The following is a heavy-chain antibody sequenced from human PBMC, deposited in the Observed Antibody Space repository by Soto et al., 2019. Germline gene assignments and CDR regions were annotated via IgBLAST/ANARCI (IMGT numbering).Heavy chain of an antibody. Sequence: PGGSLRLSCAASGFTFSDHYMHWVRQAPGKGLEWVGLIRNKAKTYTTEYAAAVTGRFTISRDDSKNSLYLQMNSLKSEDAAVYYCDKYSSPQDAFDMWGQGTVVTVSS. CDR1: GFTFSDHY. J-gene: IGHJ3*02. V-gene: IGHV3-72*01. D-gene: IGHD5-18*01. CDR2: IRNKAKTYTT. CDR3: DKYSSPQDAFDM.